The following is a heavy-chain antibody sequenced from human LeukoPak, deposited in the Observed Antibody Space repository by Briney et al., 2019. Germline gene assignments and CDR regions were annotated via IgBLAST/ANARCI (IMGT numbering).Heavy chain of an antibody. CDR1: GFTFSSYA. CDR2: VSGSVGST. CDR3: AKGGIYRYFDY. V-gene: IGHV3-23*01. Sequence: GGSLRLSCAASGFTFSSYAMSWVRQAPGKGLEWVSAVSGSVGSTYYADSVKGRFTISRDNSENTLYLQMNSLRAEDTAVYYCAKGGIYRYFDYWGQGTLVTVSS. D-gene: IGHD3-16*01. J-gene: IGHJ4*02.